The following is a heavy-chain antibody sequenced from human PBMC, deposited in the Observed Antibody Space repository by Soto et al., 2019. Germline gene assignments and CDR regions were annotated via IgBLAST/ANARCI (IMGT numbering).Heavy chain of an antibody. CDR1: GGTFSSYA. CDR2: IIPIFGTV. Sequence: SVKVSCKASGGTFSSYAISWVRQAPGQGLEWVGGIIPIFGTVNYGQKFQGRVTILADESTSTAYMELSSLRSEDTAVYYCAGRSPKYYYDSSTYYAWLDPWGQGTLVTVSS. D-gene: IGHD3-22*01. CDR3: AGRSPKYYYDSSTYYAWLDP. V-gene: IGHV1-69*13. J-gene: IGHJ5*02.